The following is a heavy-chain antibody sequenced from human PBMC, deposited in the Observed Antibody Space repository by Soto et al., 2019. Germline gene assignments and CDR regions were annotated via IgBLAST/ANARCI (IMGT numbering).Heavy chain of an antibody. V-gene: IGHV4-30-4*01. D-gene: IGHD2-2*02. J-gene: IGHJ6*02. CDR3: ARWGGSIVVVPAAIPTYYYGMDV. CDR2: IYYSGST. Sequence: SETLSLTCTVSGGSISSGDYYWSWIRQPPGKGLEWIGYIYYSGSTYYNPSLKSRVTISVDTSKNQFSLKLSSVTAADTAVYYCARWGGSIVVVPAAIPTYYYGMDVWGQGTTVTVSS. CDR1: GGSISSGDYY.